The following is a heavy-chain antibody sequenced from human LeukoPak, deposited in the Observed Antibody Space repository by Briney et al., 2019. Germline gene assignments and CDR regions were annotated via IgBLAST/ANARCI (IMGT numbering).Heavy chain of an antibody. J-gene: IGHJ3*02. V-gene: IGHV4-61*02. CDR3: ARLRPQLRYNWNYGGAFDI. D-gene: IGHD1-7*01. Sequence: SETLSLTCTVSGGSISSGSYYWSWIRQPAGKGLEWIGRIYTSGSTNYNPSLKSRVTISVDTSKNQFSLKLSSVTAADTAVYYCARLRPQLRYNWNYGGAFDIWGQGTMVTVSS. CDR1: GGSISSGSYY. CDR2: IYTSGST.